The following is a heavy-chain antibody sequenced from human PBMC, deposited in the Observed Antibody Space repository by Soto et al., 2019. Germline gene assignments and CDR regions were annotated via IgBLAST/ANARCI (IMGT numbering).Heavy chain of an antibody. D-gene: IGHD3-10*01. CDR3: ARVYYYGSGTKSYYMDV. V-gene: IGHV4-39*01. J-gene: IGHJ6*03. Sequence: SETLSLTCTVSGGSISSSSYSWGWISQPPGKGLEWIGSMYYSGSAYYNSSLKSRVTISVDTSKNQFSLKLSSVTAADTAVYYCARVYYYGSGTKSYYMDVWGKGTTVTVSS. CDR2: MYYSGSA. CDR1: GGSISSSSYS.